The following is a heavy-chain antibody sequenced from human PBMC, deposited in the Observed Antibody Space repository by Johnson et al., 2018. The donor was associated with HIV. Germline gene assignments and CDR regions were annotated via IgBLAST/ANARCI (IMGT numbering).Heavy chain of an antibody. CDR1: GFTFSDYY. Sequence: QMLLVESGGGLVQPGGSLRLSCAASGFTFSDYYMSWIRQAPGKGLEWVSYISSSGSTIYYADSVKGRFTISRDNAKNSLYLQMNSLRAEDTAVYYCASAPSGGVSLPDAFDIWGQGTMVTVSS. CDR3: ASAPSGGVSLPDAFDI. D-gene: IGHD3-10*01. J-gene: IGHJ3*02. V-gene: IGHV3-11*04. CDR2: ISSSGSTI.